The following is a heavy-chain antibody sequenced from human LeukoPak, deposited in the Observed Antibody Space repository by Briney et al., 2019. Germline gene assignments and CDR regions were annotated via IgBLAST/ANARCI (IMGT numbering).Heavy chain of an antibody. CDR1: GYTFTSYD. D-gene: IGHD2-2*03. J-gene: IGHJ4*02. CDR3: AKLHTPGYCSSTNCHTVDY. V-gene: IGHV1-8*01. Sequence: ASVKVSCKASGYTFTSYDINWVRQATGQGLEWMGWMNPNSGNTGYAQKFQGRVTMTRNTSISTAYMELSSLRSEDTAVYYCAKLHTPGYCSSTNCHTVDYWGQGTLVTVSS. CDR2: MNPNSGNT.